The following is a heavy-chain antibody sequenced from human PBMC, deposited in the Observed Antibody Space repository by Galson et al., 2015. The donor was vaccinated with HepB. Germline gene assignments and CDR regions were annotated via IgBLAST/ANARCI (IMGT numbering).Heavy chain of an antibody. CDR2: ISDNGGTT. Sequence: SLRLSCAASGFTFSSFAMSWVRQAPGKGLEWLSAISDNGGTTYYGDRMRGRITISRDNWRNTLFLDIHSLGVEDTGTYYCAIDPRKYTSGWFTWGPGILVIVSS. J-gene: IGHJ5*02. CDR3: AIDPRKYTSGWFT. V-gene: IGHV3-23*01. D-gene: IGHD6-13*01. CDR1: GFTFSSFA.